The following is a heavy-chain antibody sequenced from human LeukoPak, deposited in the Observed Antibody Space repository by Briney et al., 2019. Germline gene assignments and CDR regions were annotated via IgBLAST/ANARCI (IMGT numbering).Heavy chain of an antibody. V-gene: IGHV7-4-1*02. CDR3: AIDQPVAGVSNFDS. CDR1: GYTFTRYA. D-gene: IGHD6-19*01. CDR2: INPNTGNP. J-gene: IGHJ4*02. Sequence: ASVKVSCKASGYTFTRYAMNWLRQDPGQGLEWMGWINPNTGNPTYAQAFTGRFVFSLGTSVSTAYLQISSLNTEDTAVYYCAIDQPVAGVSNFDSWGQGTLVTVSS.